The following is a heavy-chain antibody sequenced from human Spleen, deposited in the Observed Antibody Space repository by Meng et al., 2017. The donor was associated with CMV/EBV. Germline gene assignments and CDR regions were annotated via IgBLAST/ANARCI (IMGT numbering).Heavy chain of an antibody. CDR3: AHTPYDPSGYSPAFHI. CDR1: GFSLSTSGVG. CDR2: IYWNDDK. V-gene: IGHV2-5*01. D-gene: IGHD3-22*01. J-gene: IGHJ3*02. Sequence: SGPTLVKPTQTLTLTCTFPGFSLSTSGVGVGWIRQPPGKALEWLALIYWNDDKRYSPSLKSRPTISKDTSNNQVVLTMANMDPVDTATYSCAHTPYDPSGYSPAFHIWGQGTMVTVSS.